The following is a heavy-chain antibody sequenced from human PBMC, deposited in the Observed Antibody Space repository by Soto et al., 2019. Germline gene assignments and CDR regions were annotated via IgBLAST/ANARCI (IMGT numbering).Heavy chain of an antibody. J-gene: IGHJ6*02. CDR3: TTSYIAAAAHYYYYGMDV. CDR2: IKSKTDGGTT. D-gene: IGHD6-13*01. V-gene: IGHV3-15*01. CDR1: GFTFSNAW. Sequence: GGSLRLSCAASGFTFSNAWMSWVRQAPGKGLEWVGRIKSKTDGGTTDYAAPVKGRFTISRDDSKNTLYLQMNSLKTEDTAVYYCTTSYIAAAAHYYYYGMDVWGQGTLVTVSS.